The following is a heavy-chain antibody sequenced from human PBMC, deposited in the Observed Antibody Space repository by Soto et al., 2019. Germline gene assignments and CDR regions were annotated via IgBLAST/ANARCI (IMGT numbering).Heavy chain of an antibody. CDR2: ISSDGSNK. CDR3: ARPLWTDDYNWCYFDL. Sequence: QVQLVESGGGVVQPGRSLRLSCAASGFTFSSYAMHWVRQAPGKGLEWMAVISSDGSNKYYADSVKGRFNSSRDNFKNPQCLHVNSMRAEDTAVYYWARPLWTDDYNWCYFDLWGCGDLVTVSA. CDR1: GFTFSSYA. V-gene: IGHV3-30-3*01. J-gene: IGHJ2*01. D-gene: IGHD4-4*01.